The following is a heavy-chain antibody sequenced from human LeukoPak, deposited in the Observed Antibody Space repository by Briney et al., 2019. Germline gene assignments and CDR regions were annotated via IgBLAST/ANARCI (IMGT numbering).Heavy chain of an antibody. CDR2: IYHSGST. Sequence: SETLSLTCTVSGYSISSGYYWGWIRQPPGKGLEWIGGIYHSGSTYYNPSLKSRVTISVDTSKNQFSLKLSSVTAADTAVYYCARNRDYYDSSDPGEHWGQGTLVTVSS. J-gene: IGHJ1*01. CDR1: GYSISSGYY. CDR3: ARNRDYYDSSDPGEH. D-gene: IGHD3-22*01. V-gene: IGHV4-38-2*02.